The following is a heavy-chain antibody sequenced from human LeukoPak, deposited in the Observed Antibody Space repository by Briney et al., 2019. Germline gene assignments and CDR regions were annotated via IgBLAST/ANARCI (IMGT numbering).Heavy chain of an antibody. J-gene: IGHJ4*02. V-gene: IGHV3-23*01. CDR2: IGSGDDL. CDR3: AKDAPPGNSVYDYFDY. Sequence: GGSLRLSCAASGFTFRIHAMSWVRQAPGKGLEWVSTIGSGDDLHYADSVKGRFTVSRDDPQNTPYLQMNSRRAEDAAISYCAKDAPPGNSVYDYFDYWGQGTLVTVSS. CDR1: GFTFRIHA. D-gene: IGHD5/OR15-5a*01.